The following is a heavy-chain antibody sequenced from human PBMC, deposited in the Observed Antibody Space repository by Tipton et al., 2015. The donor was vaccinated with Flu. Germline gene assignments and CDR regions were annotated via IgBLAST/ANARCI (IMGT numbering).Heavy chain of an antibody. CDR3: ARRDFSNYVSDPKNWFDP. CDR1: GDSIINSAYY. CDR2: IFHSGST. Sequence: TLSLTCDVSGDSIINSAYYWGWIRQPPGKGLEWIGNIFHSGSTYYNPSLRSRLSISVDRSKNLFSLNLRSVTAADTAVYYCARRDFSNYVSDPKNWFDPWGQGTFVTVSS. D-gene: IGHD4-11*01. J-gene: IGHJ5*02. V-gene: IGHV4-38-2*01.